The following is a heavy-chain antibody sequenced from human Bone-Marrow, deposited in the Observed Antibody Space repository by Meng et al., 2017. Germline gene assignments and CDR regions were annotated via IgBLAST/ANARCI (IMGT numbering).Heavy chain of an antibody. CDR3: AREPRYYYDSSGYLQYYYYGMDV. Sequence: GESLKISCAASGFTFSSYWMSWVRQAPGKGLEWVANIKQDGSEKYYVDSVKGRFTISRDNAKNSLYLKMNSLRAEDTAVYYCAREPRYYYDSSGYLQYYYYGMDVWGQGTTVTVSS. CDR1: GFTFSSYW. J-gene: IGHJ6*02. V-gene: IGHV3-7*01. D-gene: IGHD3-22*01. CDR2: IKQDGSEK.